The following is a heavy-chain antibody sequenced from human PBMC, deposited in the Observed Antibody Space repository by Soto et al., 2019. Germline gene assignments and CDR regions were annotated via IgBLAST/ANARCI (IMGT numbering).Heavy chain of an antibody. CDR2: ISDDGDKR. CDR3: AKARVRIVGANSFDY. D-gene: IGHD1-26*01. V-gene: IGHV3-30*18. CDR1: GFTFSNYG. Sequence: GGSLRLSCVGSGFTFSNYGMHWVRQPPGKGLEWVALISDDGDKRYYADSVRGRLIISRDNSKDTLYLQMNSLGPDNTAVYFCAKARVRIVGANSFDYWGQGTPVTVSS. J-gene: IGHJ4*02.